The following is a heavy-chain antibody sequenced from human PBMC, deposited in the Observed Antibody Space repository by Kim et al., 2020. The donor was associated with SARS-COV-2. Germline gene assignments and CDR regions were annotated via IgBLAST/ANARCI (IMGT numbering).Heavy chain of an antibody. CDR3: APVSEGSWFDP. V-gene: IGHV3-48*04. Sequence: GGSLRLSCAASGFTFSSYSMNWVRQAPGKGLEWVSYISSSSSTIYYADSVKGRFTISRDNAKNSLYLQMNSLRAEDTAVYYCAPVSEGSWFDPWGQGTLVTVSS. D-gene: IGHD3-10*01. CDR1: GFTFSSYS. J-gene: IGHJ5*02. CDR2: ISSSSSTI.